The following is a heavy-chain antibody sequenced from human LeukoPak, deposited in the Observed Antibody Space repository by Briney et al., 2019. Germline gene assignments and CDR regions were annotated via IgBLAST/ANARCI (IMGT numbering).Heavy chain of an antibody. V-gene: IGHV3-21*01. CDR1: GFTFSSYS. D-gene: IGHD3-22*01. Sequence: GGSLRLSCAASGFTFSSYSMNWVRQAPGKGLEWVSSISSSSSYIYYADSVKGRFTISRDNAKNSLYLQMNSLRAEDTAVYYCARCGYYDSSGYYWYFDLWGRGTLVTVSS. J-gene: IGHJ2*01. CDR3: ARCGYYDSSGYYWYFDL. CDR2: ISSSSSYI.